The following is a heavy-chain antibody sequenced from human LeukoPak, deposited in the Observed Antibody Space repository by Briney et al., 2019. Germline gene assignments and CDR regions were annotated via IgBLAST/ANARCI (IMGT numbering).Heavy chain of an antibody. D-gene: IGHD3-22*01. CDR2: IYAGGTT. V-gene: IGHV3-53*01. CDR3: ARERDSSGYILAY. CDR1: GFTFSSYS. J-gene: IGHJ4*02. Sequence: PGGSLRLSCAASGFTFSSYSMNWVRQAPGKGLEWVSVIYAGGTTYYADSVKGRFTVSRDNSKNTIYLQMNGLRAEDTAVYFCARERDSSGYILAYWGQGTLVTVSS.